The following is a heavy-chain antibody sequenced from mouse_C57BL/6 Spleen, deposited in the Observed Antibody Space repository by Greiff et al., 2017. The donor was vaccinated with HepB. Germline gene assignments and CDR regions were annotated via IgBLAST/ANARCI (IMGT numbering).Heavy chain of an antibody. CDR2: IYPGDGDT. CDR3: ARSGDYDLYFDY. CDR1: GYAFSSSW. Sequence: VQLQQSGPELVKPGASVKISCKASGYAFSSSWMNWVKQRPGKGLEWIGRIYPGDGDTNYNGKFKGKATLTADKSSSTAYMQLSSLTSEDSAVYFCARSGDYDLYFDYWGQGTTLTVSS. J-gene: IGHJ2*01. V-gene: IGHV1-82*01. D-gene: IGHD2-4*01.